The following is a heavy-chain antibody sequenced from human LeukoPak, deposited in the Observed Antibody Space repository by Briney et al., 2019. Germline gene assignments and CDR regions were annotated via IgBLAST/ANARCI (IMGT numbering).Heavy chain of an antibody. CDR2: IIPIFGTA. V-gene: IGHV1-69*05. CDR1: GGTFSSYG. CDR3: ASDLGGYSYGYSDY. D-gene: IGHD5-18*01. J-gene: IGHJ4*02. Sequence: GSSVKVSCKASGGTFSSYGISWVRQAPGQGLEWMGGIIPIFGTANYAQKFQGRVTITTDESTSTAYMELSSLRSEDTAVYYCASDLGGYSYGYSDYWGQGTLVTVSS.